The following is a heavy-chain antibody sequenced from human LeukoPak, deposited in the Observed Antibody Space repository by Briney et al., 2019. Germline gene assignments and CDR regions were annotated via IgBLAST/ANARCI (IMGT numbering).Heavy chain of an antibody. CDR3: ARDREVGALLNWFDP. D-gene: IGHD1-26*01. Sequence: GASVKVSCKASGYTFTSYYMHWVRQAPGQGLEWMGIINPSGGSTSYAQKFQGRVTMTRDMSTSTVYMELSSLRSGDTAVYYCARDREVGALLNWFDPWGQGTLVTVSS. CDR1: GYTFTSYY. J-gene: IGHJ5*02. CDR2: INPSGGST. V-gene: IGHV1-46*01.